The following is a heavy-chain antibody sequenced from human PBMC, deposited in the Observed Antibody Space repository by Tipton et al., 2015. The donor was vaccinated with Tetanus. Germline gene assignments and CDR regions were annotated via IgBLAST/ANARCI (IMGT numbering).Heavy chain of an antibody. CDR2: FHHSGST. J-gene: IGHJ4*02. Sequence: TLSLTCSVSGGSISSGDYFWSWIRQLPGKGLECLGNFHHSGSTYYDPSLKSRVTISTDTSKNQFSLKLSSVTAADTAVYYCARDPSGGVRYFDYWGQGTLVTVSS. V-gene: IGHV4-31*03. CDR1: GGSISSGDYF. CDR3: ARDPSGGVRYFDY. D-gene: IGHD2-8*01.